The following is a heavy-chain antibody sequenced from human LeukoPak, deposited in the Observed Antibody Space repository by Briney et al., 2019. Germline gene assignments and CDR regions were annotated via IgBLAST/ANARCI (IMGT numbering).Heavy chain of an antibody. D-gene: IGHD3-22*01. CDR1: GGTFSSYA. J-gene: IGHJ4*02. CDR3: ARAHTHYYDSSGYYPFDY. V-gene: IGHV1-69*13. Sequence: SVKVSCQASGGTFSSYAISWVRQAPGQGLEWMGGIIPIFGTANYAQKFQGRVTITADESTSTAYMELSSLRSEDTAVYYCARAHTHYYDSSGYYPFDYWGQGTLVTVSS. CDR2: IIPIFGTA.